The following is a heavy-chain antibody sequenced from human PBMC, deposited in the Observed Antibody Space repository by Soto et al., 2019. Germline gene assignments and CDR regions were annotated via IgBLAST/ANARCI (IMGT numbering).Heavy chain of an antibody. CDR3: ARDGTSGSESIFDY. D-gene: IGHD1-1*01. CDR1: GFTLSDHY. CDR2: TRNKANSYTT. V-gene: IGHV3-72*01. J-gene: IGHJ4*02. Sequence: GGSLRLSCAASGFTLSDHYMDWVRQAPGKGLEWVGRTRNKANSYTTEYAASVKGRFTISRDDSENSLYLQMNSLRSEDTAVYYCARDGTSGSESIFDYWGQGXLVTVSS.